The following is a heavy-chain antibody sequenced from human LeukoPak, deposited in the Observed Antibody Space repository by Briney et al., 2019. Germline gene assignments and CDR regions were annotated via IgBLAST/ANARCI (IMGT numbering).Heavy chain of an antibody. D-gene: IGHD6-19*01. J-gene: IGHJ4*02. V-gene: IGHV3-7*01. CDR1: GFTFTTLW. CDR2: IMQDGSER. Sequence: GGSLRLSCAASGFTFTTLWMSWVRQAPGKGLEWVANIMQDGSERYYVDSVKGRFTISRDNAKNSLYLQMNSLRAEDTGVYYCAGSGWQVYLDYWGQGALVTVSS. CDR3: AGSGWQVYLDY.